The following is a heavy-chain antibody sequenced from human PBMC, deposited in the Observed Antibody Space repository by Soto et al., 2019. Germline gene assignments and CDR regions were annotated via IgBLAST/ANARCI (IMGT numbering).Heavy chain of an antibody. V-gene: IGHV4-59*01. CDR1: GGSISSYY. CDR2: IYYSGST. J-gene: IGHJ6*02. CDR3: ARDHPPYDFWSGYYDYGMDV. Sequence: QVQLQESGPGLVKPSETLSLTCTVSGGSISSYYWSWIRQPPGKGLEWIGYIYYSGSTNYNPSLKSRVTISVDTSKNQFSLKLSSVTAADTAVYYCARDHPPYDFWSGYYDYGMDVWGQGTTVTVSS. D-gene: IGHD3-3*01.